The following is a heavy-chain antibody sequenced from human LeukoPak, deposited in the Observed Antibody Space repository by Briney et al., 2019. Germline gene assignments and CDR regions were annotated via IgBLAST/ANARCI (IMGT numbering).Heavy chain of an antibody. Sequence: SETLSLTCAVYGGSFSGYYWSWIRQPPGKGLEWIGEINHSGSTNYNPSLKSRVTISVDTSKNQFSLKLSSVTAADTAVYYCARGHCSGGSCYLYNCWGQGTLVTVSS. CDR2: INHSGST. CDR1: GGSFSGYY. V-gene: IGHV4-34*01. CDR3: ARGHCSGGSCYLYNC. J-gene: IGHJ4*02. D-gene: IGHD2-15*01.